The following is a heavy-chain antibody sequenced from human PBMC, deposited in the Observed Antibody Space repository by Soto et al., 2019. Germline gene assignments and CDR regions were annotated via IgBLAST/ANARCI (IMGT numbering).Heavy chain of an antibody. D-gene: IGHD6-13*01. CDR2: TYYRSKWYN. CDR1: GDSVSSTSAA. V-gene: IGHV6-1*01. Sequence: HTLSLTCAVSGDSVSSTSAAWNWIRQSPSRGLEWLGRTYYRSKWYNDYAVSVRGRMIVNSDTSKNQFSLQLNSVNPEDTAVYYCSRHSAGNDIDIWCQGKMLTISS. J-gene: IGHJ3*02. CDR3: SRHSAGNDIDI.